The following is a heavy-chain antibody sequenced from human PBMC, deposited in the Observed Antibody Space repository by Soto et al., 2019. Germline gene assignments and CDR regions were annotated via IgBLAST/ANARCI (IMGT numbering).Heavy chain of an antibody. CDR2: IYYSGST. V-gene: IGHV4-31*03. D-gene: IGHD3-10*01. CDR1: GGSISSGGYY. Sequence: SETLSLTCTVSGGSISSGGYYWSWIRQHPGKGLEWIGYIYYSGSTYYNPSLKSRVTISVDTSKNQFSLKLSSVTAADTAVYYCASGEWQGQWTQSPLYYYYGMDVWGQGTTVTVSS. J-gene: IGHJ6*02. CDR3: ASGEWQGQWTQSPLYYYYGMDV.